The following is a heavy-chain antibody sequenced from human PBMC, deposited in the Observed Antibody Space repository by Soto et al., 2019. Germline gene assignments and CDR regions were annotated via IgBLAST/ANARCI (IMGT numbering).Heavy chain of an antibody. V-gene: IGHV4-31*03. J-gene: IGHJ4*02. D-gene: IGHD4-17*01. CDR2: IYYSGTT. CDR3: ARVSGLYGDPKFDS. Sequence: PSETLFLTCTVSGDSISSGGYYWIWIRHRPGKGLEWIGYIYYSGTTYHSPSLESRVIISVDTSKDQFSLKLNSVTAADTAVYYCARVSGLYGDPKFDSWGQGTLVTVSS. CDR1: GDSISSGGYY.